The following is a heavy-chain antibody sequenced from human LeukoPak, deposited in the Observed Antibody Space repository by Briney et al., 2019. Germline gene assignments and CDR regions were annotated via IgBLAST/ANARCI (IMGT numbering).Heavy chain of an antibody. Sequence: SETLSLTCTVSGGSISSSSYYWGWIRQPPGKGLEWIGSMFYSGRTYYNPSLKSRVTISLGTSKNQFSLKLSSVTAADTAVYYCASSVAAARWFDPWGQGTLVTVSS. J-gene: IGHJ5*02. D-gene: IGHD6-13*01. CDR3: ASSVAAARWFDP. CDR1: GGSISSSSYY. V-gene: IGHV4-39*07. CDR2: MFYSGRT.